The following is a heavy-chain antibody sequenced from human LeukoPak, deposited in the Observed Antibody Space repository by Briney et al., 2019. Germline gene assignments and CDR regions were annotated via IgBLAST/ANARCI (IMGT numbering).Heavy chain of an antibody. J-gene: IGHJ6*03. CDR2: INPSGGST. CDR3: ARAIDGNMDV. CDR1: GYTFTTYY. V-gene: IGHV1-46*01. Sequence: GASVKVSCKASGYTFTTYYMHWVRQAPGQGLEWMGIINPSGGSTSYAQKFQGRVTMTRDMSTSTVYMELSSLRSKDTAVYYCARAIDGNMDVWGKGTTVTVSS.